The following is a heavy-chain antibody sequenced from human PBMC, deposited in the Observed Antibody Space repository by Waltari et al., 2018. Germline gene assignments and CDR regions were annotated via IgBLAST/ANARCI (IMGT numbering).Heavy chain of an antibody. CDR1: GFTFSSYA. J-gene: IGHJ4*02. CDR3: AKDLAVAGSIGY. V-gene: IGHV3-23*01. D-gene: IGHD6-19*01. CDR2: ISGSGGST. Sequence: EVQLLESGGGLVQPGGSLSLSCAASGFTFSSYAMRWVRQAPGKGLEWVSAISGSGGSTYYADSVKGRFTISRDNSKNTLYLQMNSLRAEDTAVYYCAKDLAVAGSIGYWGQGTLVTVSS.